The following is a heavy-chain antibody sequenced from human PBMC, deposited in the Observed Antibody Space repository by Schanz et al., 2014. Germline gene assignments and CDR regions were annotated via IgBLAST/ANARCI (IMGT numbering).Heavy chain of an antibody. CDR2: IYSSGTT. CDR3: ARVGQGAVAPGSNTFYYYVMDV. Sequence: QVQLQESGPGLVKPSETLSLTCAVSGGSISSYYWSWIRQPPGKALEWIGYIYSSGTTNYNPSLKSPVTISIDASKNQFSLKLTSVTAADTGVYYCARVGQGAVAPGSNTFYYYVMDVWGQGTTVTVSS. D-gene: IGHD6-13*01. J-gene: IGHJ6*02. V-gene: IGHV4-59*01. CDR1: GGSISSYY.